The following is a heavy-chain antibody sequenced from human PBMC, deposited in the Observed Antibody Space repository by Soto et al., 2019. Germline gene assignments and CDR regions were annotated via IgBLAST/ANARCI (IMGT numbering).Heavy chain of an antibody. V-gene: IGHV4-38-2*01. CDR1: GYSISSGYY. Sequence: TSETLSLTCAVSGYSISSGYYWGWIRQPPGKGLEWIGSIYHSGSTYYNPSLKSRVTISVDTSKNQFSLKLSSVTAADTAVYYCARCFMGSGYFHYYYYGMDVWGQGTTVTVSS. CDR2: IYHSGST. J-gene: IGHJ6*02. CDR3: ARCFMGSGYFHYYYYGMDV. D-gene: IGHD3-3*01.